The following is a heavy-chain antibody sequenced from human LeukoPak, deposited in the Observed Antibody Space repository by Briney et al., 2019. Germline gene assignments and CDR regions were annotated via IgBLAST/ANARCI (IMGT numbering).Heavy chain of an antibody. V-gene: IGHV4-59*01. J-gene: IGHJ5*02. CDR2: IYYSGST. Sequence: SETLSLTCTVSGGSISSYYWSWIRQPPGKGLEWIGYIYYSGSTNYNPSLKSRVTISVDTSKNQFSLKLSSVTAADTAVYYCARIGTLHYYGSGSHSNWFDPWGQGTLVTVSS. CDR3: ARIGTLHYYGSGSHSNWFDP. D-gene: IGHD3-10*01. CDR1: GGSISSYY.